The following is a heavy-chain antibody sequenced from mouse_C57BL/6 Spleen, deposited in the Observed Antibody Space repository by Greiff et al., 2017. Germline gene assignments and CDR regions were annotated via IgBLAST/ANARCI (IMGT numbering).Heavy chain of an antibody. D-gene: IGHD2-1*01. Sequence: QVQLQQSGPELVKPGASVKISCKASGYAFSSSWMNWVKQRPGKGLEWIGRIYPGDGDTNYNGKFKGKATLTADKSSSTAFMQLSSLTSEDSAVYFGARFYGNYLDYWGQGTTLTVSS. CDR1: GYAFSSSW. CDR2: IYPGDGDT. V-gene: IGHV1-82*01. CDR3: ARFYGNYLDY. J-gene: IGHJ2*01.